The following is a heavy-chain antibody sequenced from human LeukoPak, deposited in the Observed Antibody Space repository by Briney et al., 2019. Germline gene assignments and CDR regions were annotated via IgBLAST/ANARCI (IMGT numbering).Heavy chain of an antibody. CDR2: ICGSGAYT. CDR3: AKARPDRIAVAGPFDY. V-gene: IGHV3-23*01. J-gene: IGHJ4*02. Sequence: GGCLRPSCAASGFTFNSCAMSWVRQAPGKGLEWGSAICGSGAYTYYADSVKGRFTISRDSSKNTLYLQMNRLRVEDTAVYYCAKARPDRIAVAGPFDYWGQGTLVTVSS. D-gene: IGHD6-19*01. CDR1: GFTFNSCA.